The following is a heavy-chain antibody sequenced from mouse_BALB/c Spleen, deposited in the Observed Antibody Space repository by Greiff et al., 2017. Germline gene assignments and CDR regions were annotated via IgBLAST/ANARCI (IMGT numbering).Heavy chain of an antibody. CDR2: ISSGGSYT. CDR3: ARGGEKVITTATGY. J-gene: IGHJ2*01. D-gene: IGHD1-2*01. V-gene: IGHV5-6*01. CDR1: GFTFSSYG. Sequence: EVQLVESGGDLVKPGGSLKLSCAASGFTFSSYGMSWVRQTPDKRLEWVATISSGGSYTYYPDSVKGRFTISRDNAKNTLYLQMSSLKSEDTAMYYCARGGEKVITTATGYWGQGTTLTVSS.